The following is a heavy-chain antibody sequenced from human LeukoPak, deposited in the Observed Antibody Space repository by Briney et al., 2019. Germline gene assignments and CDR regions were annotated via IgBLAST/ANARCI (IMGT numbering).Heavy chain of an antibody. D-gene: IGHD3-22*01. CDR3: ARYNTYYYDSSGPGGSFAFDY. V-gene: IGHV4-59*01. CDR2: IYYSGST. CDR1: GFTFSSYW. Sequence: GSLRLSCAASGFTFSSYWMSWVRQAPGKGLEWIGYIYYSGSTNYNPSLKSRVTISVDTSKNQFSLKLSSVTAADTAVYYCARYNTYYYDSSGPGGSFAFDYWGQGTLVTVSS. J-gene: IGHJ4*02.